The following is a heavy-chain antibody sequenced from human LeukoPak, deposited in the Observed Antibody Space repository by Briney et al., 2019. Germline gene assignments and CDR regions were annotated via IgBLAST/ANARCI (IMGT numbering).Heavy chain of an antibody. V-gene: IGHV3-21*01. D-gene: IGHD5-18*01. CDR3: ARTIQLWLGVDY. CDR2: ISSSSSYI. Sequence: GGSLRLSCAASGFTFSSYSMNWVRQAPGKGLEWVSSISSSSSYIYYADSVKGRFTISRDNAKNSLYLQMNSLRAEDTAVYYCARTIQLWLGVDYRGQGTLVTVSS. CDR1: GFTFSSYS. J-gene: IGHJ4*02.